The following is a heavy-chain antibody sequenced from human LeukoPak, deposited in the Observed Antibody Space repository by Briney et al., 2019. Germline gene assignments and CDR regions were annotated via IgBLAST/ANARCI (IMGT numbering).Heavy chain of an antibody. D-gene: IGHD3-3*01. CDR2: ISAYNGNT. CDR3: ARVFLEEMSLYRFDP. CDR1: GYTFTSYG. Sequence: ASVKVSCKASGYTFTSYGISWVRQAPGQGLEWMGWISAYNGNTNYAQKLQGRVTMTTDTSTSTAYMELRSLRSDDTAVYYCARVFLEEMSLYRFDPWGQGTLVTVSS. V-gene: IGHV1-18*01. J-gene: IGHJ5*02.